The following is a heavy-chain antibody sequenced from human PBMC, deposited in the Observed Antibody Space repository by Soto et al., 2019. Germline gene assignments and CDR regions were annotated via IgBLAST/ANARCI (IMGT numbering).Heavy chain of an antibody. CDR1: GGSISSYY. Sequence: SETLSLTCTVSGGSISSYYWSWIRQPPGKGLEWIGYIYYSGSTNYNPSLKSRVTISVDTSRNQFSLKLSSVTAADTAVYYCARRYGASFDYWGQGTLVTVS. D-gene: IGHD4-17*01. V-gene: IGHV4-59*01. J-gene: IGHJ4*02. CDR3: ARRYGASFDY. CDR2: IYYSGST.